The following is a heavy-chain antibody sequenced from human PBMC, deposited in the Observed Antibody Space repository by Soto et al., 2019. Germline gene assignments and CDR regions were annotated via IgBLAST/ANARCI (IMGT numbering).Heavy chain of an antibody. CDR1: GFTFSSYG. CDR3: ARKGQYYYDSSGYFPLDY. Sequence: GGSLRLSCAASGFTFSSYGMHWVRQAPGKGLEWVAVIWYDGSNKYYADSVKGRFTISRDNSKNTLYLQMNSLRAEDTAVYYCARKGQYYYDSSGYFPLDYWGQGTLVTVSS. D-gene: IGHD3-22*01. CDR2: IWYDGSNK. V-gene: IGHV3-33*01. J-gene: IGHJ4*02.